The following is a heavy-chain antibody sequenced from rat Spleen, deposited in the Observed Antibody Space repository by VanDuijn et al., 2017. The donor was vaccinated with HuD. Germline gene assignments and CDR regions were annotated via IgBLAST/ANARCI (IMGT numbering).Heavy chain of an antibody. V-gene: IGHV5-58*01. Sequence: EVQLVESGGGLVQPGRSLKLSCVASGFTFNIYWMYWVRQAPGKGLEWVSSIDTDGSRTYYPDSVRGRFTISRDNAENTAYLQMNSLWSEDTATYYCARHALMYTTDPFAYWGQGTLVTVSS. CDR2: IDTDGSRT. D-gene: IGHD1-6*01. CDR1: GFTFNIYW. J-gene: IGHJ3*01. CDR3: ARHALMYTTDPFAY.